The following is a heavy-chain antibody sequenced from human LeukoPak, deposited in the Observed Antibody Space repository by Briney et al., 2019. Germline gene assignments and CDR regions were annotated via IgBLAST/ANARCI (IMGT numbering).Heavy chain of an antibody. J-gene: IGHJ5*02. D-gene: IGHD2-2*01. V-gene: IGHV1-18*04. Sequence: GASVKVSCKASGYTFTSYAFSWVRQAPGQGLEWIGWVSGYNGNTNYAQKVQGRVTMTTDTSTSTAYMELRSLRPDDTAVYYCARTGWGVPAAGDWFDPWGQGTLVTVSS. CDR1: GYTFTSYA. CDR3: ARTGWGVPAAGDWFDP. CDR2: VSGYNGNT.